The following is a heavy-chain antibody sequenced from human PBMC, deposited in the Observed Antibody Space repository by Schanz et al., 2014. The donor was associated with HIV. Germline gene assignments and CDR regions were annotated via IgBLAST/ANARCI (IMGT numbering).Heavy chain of an antibody. D-gene: IGHD3-22*01. V-gene: IGHV3-30-3*02. J-gene: IGHJ4*02. CDR3: AKPEYDSRGSSQSHFDY. CDR1: GFNFNNYA. Sequence: QVQLVESGGGLEQPGGSLRLSCAASGFNFNNYAMTWVRQAPGKGLEWEAVISYDGTKKHYADSVNGRFTISRDNSKNTLYLQMTTLRIDDTAVYYCAKPEYDSRGSSQSHFDYWGQGTLVTVSS. CDR2: ISYDGTKK.